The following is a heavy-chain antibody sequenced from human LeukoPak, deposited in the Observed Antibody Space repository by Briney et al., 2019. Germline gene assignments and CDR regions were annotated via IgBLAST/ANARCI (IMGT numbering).Heavy chain of an antibody. CDR1: GGSISSSNW. CDR3: ARTGSVAYYYGSGTELWFDP. Sequence: SETLSLTCAVSGGSISSSNWWSWVRQPPGKGLEWIGEIYHSGSTNYNPSLKSRVTISVDKSKNQFSLKLSSVTAADAAVYYCARTGSVAYYYGSGTELWFDPWGQGTLVTVSS. CDR2: IYHSGST. D-gene: IGHD3-10*01. V-gene: IGHV4-4*02. J-gene: IGHJ5*02.